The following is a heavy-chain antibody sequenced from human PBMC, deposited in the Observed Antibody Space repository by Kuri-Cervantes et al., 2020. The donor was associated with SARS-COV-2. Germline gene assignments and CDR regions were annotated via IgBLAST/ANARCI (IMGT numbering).Heavy chain of an antibody. D-gene: IGHD3-10*01. J-gene: IGHJ4*02. CDR3: ARQGGYYGSGRGYYFDY. CDR2: IYYSGST. V-gene: IGHV4-59*08. CDR1: GGSISSYY. Sequence: SETLSLTCTVSGGSISSYYWSWIRQPPGKGLEWIGYIYYSGSTNYNPSLKIRVTISVDTSKNQFSLKLSSVTAADTAVYYCARQGGYYGSGRGYYFDYWGQGTLVTVSS.